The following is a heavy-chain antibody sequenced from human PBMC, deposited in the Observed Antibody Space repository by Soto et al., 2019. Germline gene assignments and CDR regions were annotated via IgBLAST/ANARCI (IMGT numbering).Heavy chain of an antibody. V-gene: IGHV3-23*01. CDR1: GFTFSSYA. CDR2: ISGSGGST. CDR3: AKDGIVVVVAATYPIDY. J-gene: IGHJ4*02. D-gene: IGHD2-15*01. Sequence: EVQLLESGGGLVQPGGSLRLSCAASGFTFSSYAMSWVRQAPGTGLEWVSAISGSGGSTYYADSVKGRFTISRDNSKNTLYLQMNSLRAEDTAVYYCAKDGIVVVVAATYPIDYWGQGTLVTVSS.